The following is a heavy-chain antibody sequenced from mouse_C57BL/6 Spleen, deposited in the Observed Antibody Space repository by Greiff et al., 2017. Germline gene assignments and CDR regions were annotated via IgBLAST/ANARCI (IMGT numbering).Heavy chain of an antibody. CDR1: GFSLTSYG. D-gene: IGHD4-1*01. Sequence: QVQLKESGPGLVAPSQSVSITCTASGFSLTSYGVHWVRQPPGKGLEWLVLIWSDECTTYNSAHKSRLSISKENSKSHVFLKMNSLQTDDTAIYYCAGHEEWEGYYDYWGQGTTLTVSS. CDR3: AGHEEWEGYYDY. V-gene: IGHV2-6-1*01. J-gene: IGHJ2*01. CDR2: IWSDECT.